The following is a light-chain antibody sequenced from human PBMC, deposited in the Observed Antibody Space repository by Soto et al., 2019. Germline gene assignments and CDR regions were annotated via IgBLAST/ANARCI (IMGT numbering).Light chain of an antibody. CDR1: QSLGYSDGNTY. J-gene: IGKJ5*01. V-gene: IGKV2-30*01. Sequence: DVVVTQSPLSLPVTLGQPASISCRSSQSLGYSDGNTYLNWFHQRPGQSPRRLIFKVSSRDSGVPDRFSGSGSGKDFPLRISRVEAEDVGVYYCMQGTHWPLTFGQGTRLEIK. CDR3: MQGTHWPLT. CDR2: KVS.